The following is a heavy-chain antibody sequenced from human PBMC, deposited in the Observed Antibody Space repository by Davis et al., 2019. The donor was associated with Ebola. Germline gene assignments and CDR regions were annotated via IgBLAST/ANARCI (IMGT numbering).Heavy chain of an antibody. V-gene: IGHV3-66*01. D-gene: IGHD2-15*01. CDR2: IYSGGST. Sequence: GGSLRLSCAASGFTVSSNYMSWVRQAPGKGLEWVSVIYSGGSTYYADSVKGRFTISRDNSKNTLYLQMNSLRAEDTAVYYCAREGSRYCSGGSCYSYYGMDVWGQGTTVTVSS. J-gene: IGHJ6*02. CDR3: AREGSRYCSGGSCYSYYGMDV. CDR1: GFTVSSNY.